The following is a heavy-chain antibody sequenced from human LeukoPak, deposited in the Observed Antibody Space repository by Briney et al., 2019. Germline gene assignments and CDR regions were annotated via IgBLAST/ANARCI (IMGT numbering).Heavy chain of an antibody. Sequence: TGGSLRLSCAASGFSFSTYWMHWVRHAPGKGLVCVAQINSDGSRTSYADSVKSRITISRDNAKNTLYLRMTNLRAQDTAVYYCGSLTVVARDHWGQGALVTVSS. CDR3: GSLTVVARDH. CDR2: INSDGSRT. J-gene: IGHJ4*02. V-gene: IGHV3-74*01. D-gene: IGHD3-22*01. CDR1: GFSFSTYW.